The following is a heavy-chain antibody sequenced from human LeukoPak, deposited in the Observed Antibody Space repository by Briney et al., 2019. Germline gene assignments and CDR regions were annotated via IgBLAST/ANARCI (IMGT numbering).Heavy chain of an antibody. Sequence: PGGSLRLSCAASGFTFRDYSVHWVRQAPGIGLEYVSAISHNGGTTYYADSVKGRFTVSRDNSENTLYLQMGSLMVEDMAVYYCARAPSMWLTDYFDSWGQGTLVTVSS. J-gene: IGHJ4*02. D-gene: IGHD6-19*01. CDR2: ISHNGGTT. CDR1: GFTFRDYS. V-gene: IGHV3-64*02. CDR3: ARAPSMWLTDYFDS.